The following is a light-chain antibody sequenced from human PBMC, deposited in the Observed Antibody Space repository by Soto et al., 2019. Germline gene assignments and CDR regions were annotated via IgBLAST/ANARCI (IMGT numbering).Light chain of an antibody. CDR1: SGHSSYA. V-gene: IGLV4-69*01. CDR2: LNSDGSH. J-gene: IGLJ2*01. CDR3: QTWSTGIDGVV. Sequence: QSVLTQSPSASASLGASVKLTCTLSSGHSSYAIAWHQQQPEKGPRYLMKLNSDGSHSKGDGIPDRFSGSSSGAERYLTIASLPSEDEADYNCQTWSTGIDGVVFGRGTKLTVL.